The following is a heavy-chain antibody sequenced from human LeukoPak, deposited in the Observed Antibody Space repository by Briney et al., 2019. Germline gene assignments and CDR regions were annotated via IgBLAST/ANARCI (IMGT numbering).Heavy chain of an antibody. Sequence: GGSLRLSCAASGFTFSSYGMHWVRQAPGKGLEWVAVISYDGSNKYYADSVKGRFTISRDNSKNTLYLQMNSLRAEDTAVYYCARDGSHLWFGELLYPLNMDVWGKGTTVTVSS. CDR1: GFTFSSYG. CDR3: ARDGSHLWFGELLYPLNMDV. V-gene: IGHV3-30*03. D-gene: IGHD3-10*01. J-gene: IGHJ6*03. CDR2: ISYDGSNK.